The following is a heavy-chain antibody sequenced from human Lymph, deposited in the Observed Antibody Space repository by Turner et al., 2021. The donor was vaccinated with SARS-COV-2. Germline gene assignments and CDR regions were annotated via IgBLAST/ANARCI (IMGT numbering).Heavy chain of an antibody. J-gene: IGHJ4*02. Sequence: EVQLLESGGGLVQPGGSLRLSCAASGFTFSSYAMSWVRQAPGKGLEWVSAISVRGGSTYYADSVKGRFTISRDKSKNTLYREMNSLRAEETAVYYWAKVHGILTGYMDYWGQGTLVTVSS. V-gene: IGHV3-23*01. D-gene: IGHD3-9*01. CDR1: GFTFSSYA. CDR3: AKVHGILTGYMDY. CDR2: ISVRGGST.